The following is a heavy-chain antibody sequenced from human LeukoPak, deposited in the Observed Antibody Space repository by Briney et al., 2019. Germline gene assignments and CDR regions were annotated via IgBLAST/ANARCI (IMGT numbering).Heavy chain of an antibody. Sequence: GGSLRLSCAASGFTFSSYAMSWVRQAPGKGLEWVSAISGSGGSTYYADSVKGRFTISRDNSKNTPYLQMNSLRAEDTAVYYCAKGGNYYYGSGSPPYYFDYWGQGTLVTVSS. CDR3: AKGGNYYYGSGSPPYYFDY. CDR1: GFTFSSYA. CDR2: ISGSGGST. V-gene: IGHV3-23*01. J-gene: IGHJ4*02. D-gene: IGHD3-10*01.